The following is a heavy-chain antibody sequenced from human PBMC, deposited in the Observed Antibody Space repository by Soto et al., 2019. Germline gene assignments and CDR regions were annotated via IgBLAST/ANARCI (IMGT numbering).Heavy chain of an antibody. J-gene: IGHJ1*01. CDR3: ASGHSYAWFR. CDR1: GDTSWITNW. D-gene: IGHD5-18*01. Sequence: SEILCSTFAVSGDTSWITNWWSWVRQPPGKGLEWIGEIYHSGSTNYNPSLKSRVTISVDKSKNQFSLKLSSVTAADTAVYYCASGHSYAWFRWGQG. CDR2: IYHSGST. V-gene: IGHV4-4*02.